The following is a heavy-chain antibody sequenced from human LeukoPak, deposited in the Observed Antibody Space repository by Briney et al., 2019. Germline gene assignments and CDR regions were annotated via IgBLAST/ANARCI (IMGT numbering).Heavy chain of an antibody. V-gene: IGHV4-59*02. CDR1: GGSVSRYY. D-gene: IGHD5-12*01. CDR3: ARSRSYDIGFAI. J-gene: IGHJ3*02. CDR2: IYYSGST. Sequence: SETLSLTCTVSGGSVSRYYWSWIRQPPGKGLEWIAYIYYSGSTNFNPSLKSRVTISVDTSKNQFSLRLTSVTAADTAVYYCARSRSYDIGFAIWGQGTMVTVSS.